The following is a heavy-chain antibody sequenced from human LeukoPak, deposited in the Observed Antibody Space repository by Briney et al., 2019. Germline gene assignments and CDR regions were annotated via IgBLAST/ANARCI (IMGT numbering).Heavy chain of an antibody. D-gene: IGHD5-18*01. Sequence: SVKVSCKASGYTFTSYGISWVRQAPGQGLEWMGWISGYNGNTNYAQKLQGRVTMTTDTSTSIAYMELRSLRSDDTAVHYCARVRTAMDFDYWGQGTLVTVSS. CDR1: GYTFTSYG. V-gene: IGHV1-18*01. CDR2: ISGYNGNT. J-gene: IGHJ4*02. CDR3: ARVRTAMDFDY.